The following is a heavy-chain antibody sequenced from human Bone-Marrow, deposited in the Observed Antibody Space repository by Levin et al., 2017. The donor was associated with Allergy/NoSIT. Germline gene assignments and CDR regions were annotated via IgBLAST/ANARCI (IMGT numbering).Heavy chain of an antibody. D-gene: IGHD3-22*01. CDR1: GFNFDHYA. V-gene: IGHV3-9*01. Sequence: RPGGSLRLSCAASGFNFDHYAMHWVRQAPGKGLEWVSGISWNSGSIGYEDSVKGRFTISRDNAKNSLYLQMNSLRPEDTAFYYCAKDTEYYYDSTGYYNYWGQGTLVTVSS. CDR2: ISWNSGSI. J-gene: IGHJ4*02. CDR3: AKDTEYYYDSTGYYNY.